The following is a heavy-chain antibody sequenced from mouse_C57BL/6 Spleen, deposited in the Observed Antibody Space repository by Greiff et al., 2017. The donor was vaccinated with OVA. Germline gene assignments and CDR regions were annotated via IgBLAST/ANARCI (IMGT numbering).Heavy chain of an antibody. CDR2: INPNNGGT. J-gene: IGHJ3*01. V-gene: IGHV1-22*01. CDR3: ASYDYDAWFAY. CDR1: GYTFTDSN. D-gene: IGHD2-4*01. Sequence: VQLQQSGPELVKPGASVRMSCKASGYTFTDSNMPWVKQSHGKSLGWIGYINPNNGGTSYNQKFKGKATLTVNKSSSTAYMELRSLTSEDSAVYYCASYDYDAWFAYWGQGTLVTVSA.